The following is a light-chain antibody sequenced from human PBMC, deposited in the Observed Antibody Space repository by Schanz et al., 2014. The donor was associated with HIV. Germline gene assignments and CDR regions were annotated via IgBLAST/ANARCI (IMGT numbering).Light chain of an antibody. CDR1: SSDVGGYNY. Sequence: QSALTQPASVSGSPGQSITISCTGSSSDVGGYNYVSWYQQYPGKAPTLIIYDVSDRPSGVSNRFSGSKSGNTASLTISGLQAEDEADYYCSSYTSSSTVLFGGGTKLTVL. CDR3: SSYTSSSTVL. CDR2: DVS. J-gene: IGLJ2*01. V-gene: IGLV2-14*01.